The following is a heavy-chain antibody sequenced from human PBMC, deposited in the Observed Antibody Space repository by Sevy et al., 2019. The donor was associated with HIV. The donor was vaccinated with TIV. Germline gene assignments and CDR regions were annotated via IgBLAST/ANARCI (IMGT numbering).Heavy chain of an antibody. V-gene: IGHV3-21*01. CDR2: ISSSSSYI. D-gene: IGHD2-2*02. CDR1: GFTFSSYS. J-gene: IGHJ4*02. Sequence: GGSLRLSCAASGFTFSSYSMNWVRQAPGKGLEWVSSISSSSSYIYYADSVKGRFAISRDNAKNSLYLQMNSLRAEDTAVYYCARAAYYCSTTSCYIDYWGQGTLVTVSS. CDR3: ARAAYYCSTTSCYIDY.